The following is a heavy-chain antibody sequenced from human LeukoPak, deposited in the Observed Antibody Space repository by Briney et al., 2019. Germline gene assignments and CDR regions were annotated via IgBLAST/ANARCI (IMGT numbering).Heavy chain of an antibody. CDR1: GFTFRNYG. CDR3: TKVRAILAVTGTPFDY. D-gene: IGHD6-19*01. CDR2: ISYDGSNK. V-gene: IGHV3-30*18. J-gene: IGHJ4*02. Sequence: GGSLRLSCTASGFTFRNYGMHWVRQAPGKGLEWVAVISYDGSNKYYADSVKGRFTISRDNSKNTLYLQMNSLRAEDTAVYYCTKVRAILAVTGTPFDYWGQGTLVTVSS.